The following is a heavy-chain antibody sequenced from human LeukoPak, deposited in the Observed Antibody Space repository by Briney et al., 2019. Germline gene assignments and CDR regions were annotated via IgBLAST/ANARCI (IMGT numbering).Heavy chain of an antibody. CDR3: ASGSHYYDSSGYYQD. CDR1: GFTFSSYW. V-gene: IGHV3-7*01. J-gene: IGHJ4*02. D-gene: IGHD3-22*01. Sequence: GSLRLSCAASGFTFSSYWMSWVRQAPGKGLEWVANIKQDGSEKYYVDSVKGRFTISRDNAKNSLYLRMNSLRAEDTAVYYCASGSHYYDSSGYYQDWGQGTLVTVSS. CDR2: IKQDGSEK.